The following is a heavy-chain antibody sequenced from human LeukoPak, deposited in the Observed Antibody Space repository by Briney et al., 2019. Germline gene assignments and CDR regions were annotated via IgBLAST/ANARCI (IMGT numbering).Heavy chain of an antibody. CDR1: GFTFSTYG. CDR3: AKDSWSYCSTTSCSYFDY. V-gene: IGHV3-30*18. J-gene: IGHJ4*02. Sequence: GGSLRLSCAASGFTFSTYGVHWVRQAPGKGLEWVAVISYDGSDKYYADSVKGRFTISRDNYKNTLYLQMNSLKTEDTAVYYCAKDSWSYCSTTSCSYFDYWGQGTLVTVSS. CDR2: ISYDGSDK. D-gene: IGHD2-2*01.